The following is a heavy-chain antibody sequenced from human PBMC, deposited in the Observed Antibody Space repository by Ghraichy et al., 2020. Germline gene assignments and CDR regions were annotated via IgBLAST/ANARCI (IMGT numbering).Heavy chain of an antibody. CDR1: GFTFSSYA. V-gene: IGHV3-23*01. J-gene: IGHJ3*02. CDR3: AKDRGCSSTSCYNAFDI. CDR2: ISGSGGST. Sequence: GGSLRLSCAASGFTFSSYAMSWVRQAPGKGLEWVSAISGSGGSTYYAESVKVRFTISSYNFKNTLYLQMNSLRAVDTAVYYCAKDRGCSSTSCYNAFDIWGQGKMVTVSS. D-gene: IGHD2-2*02.